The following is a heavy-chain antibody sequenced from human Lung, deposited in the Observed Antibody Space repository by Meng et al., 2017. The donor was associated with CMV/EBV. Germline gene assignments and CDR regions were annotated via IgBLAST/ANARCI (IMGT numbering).Heavy chain of an antibody. CDR3: AHARYSSFYYFNY. V-gene: IGHV2-5*01. J-gene: IGHJ4*02. CDR1: GFSLSISRLA. Sequence: SGXXLVXPPQTLTLTCTFSGFSLSISRLAVGWIRQPPGKALECLGIIYWNDDKRYSPSLKSRLTITKDTSKNQVVLTMTNMDPADTATYYCAHARYSSFYYFNYXGQGXLVTVSS. D-gene: IGHD6-13*01. CDR2: IYWNDDK.